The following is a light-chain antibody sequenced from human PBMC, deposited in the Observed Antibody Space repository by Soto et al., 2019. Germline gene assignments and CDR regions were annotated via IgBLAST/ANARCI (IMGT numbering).Light chain of an antibody. V-gene: IGLV2-14*01. CDR2: VVS. J-gene: IGLJ3*02. CDR3: SSYTTSSPWV. CDR1: SSDVGGYNY. Sequence: QSALTQPASVSGSPGQSITISCTGTSSDVGGYNYVSWFQQHPGKAPKLMIYVVSNRPSGISNRFSGSKSGNTASLTISGLQAEDEADYYCSSYTTSSPWVFGAGTKLTVL.